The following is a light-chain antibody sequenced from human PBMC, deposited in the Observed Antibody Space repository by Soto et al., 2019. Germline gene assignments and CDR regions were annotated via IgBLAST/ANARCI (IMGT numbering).Light chain of an antibody. Sequence: EIMMTQSPATLSVSPGEGATLSCRASQSVRSHLAWYQQKPGQAPRLLIYDASTRATDIPTRFSGSGSGTEFTLTISSLQSEDFAVYYCHQYDKWPPITFGQGTRLEIK. CDR3: HQYDKWPPIT. J-gene: IGKJ5*01. V-gene: IGKV3-15*01. CDR1: QSVRSH. CDR2: DAS.